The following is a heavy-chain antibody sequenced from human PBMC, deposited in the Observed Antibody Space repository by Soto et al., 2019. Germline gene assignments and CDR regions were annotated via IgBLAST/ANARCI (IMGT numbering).Heavy chain of an antibody. CDR3: ARAGITMVRGVLIWFDP. D-gene: IGHD3-10*01. CDR2: IYYSGST. Sequence: SETLSLTCTVSGGSISSYYWSWIRQPPGKGLEWIGYIYYSGSTNYNPSLKSRVTISVDTSKNQFSLKLSSVTAADTAVYYCARAGITMVRGVLIWFDPWGQGTLVTVS. J-gene: IGHJ5*02. CDR1: GGSISSYY. V-gene: IGHV4-59*01.